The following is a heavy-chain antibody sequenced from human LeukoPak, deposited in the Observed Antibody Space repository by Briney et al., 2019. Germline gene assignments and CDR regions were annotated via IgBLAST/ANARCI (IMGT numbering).Heavy chain of an antibody. Sequence: SETLSLTCAVSGGSISSGGYSWSWIRQPPGKGLEWIGYIYHSGSTYYNLSLKSRVTISVDRSKNQFSLKLSSVTAADTAVYYCARGAMARRGGWFDPWGQGTLVTVSS. CDR1: GGSISSGGYS. J-gene: IGHJ5*02. CDR2: IYHSGST. V-gene: IGHV4-30-2*01. D-gene: IGHD2-2*01. CDR3: ARGAMARRGGWFDP.